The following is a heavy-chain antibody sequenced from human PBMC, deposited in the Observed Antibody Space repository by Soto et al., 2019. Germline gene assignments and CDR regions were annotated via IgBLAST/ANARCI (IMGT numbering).Heavy chain of an antibody. J-gene: IGHJ4*02. CDR3: ARNRGNCIGDCYPDS. Sequence: QVQLVESGGGVVQPGTSLRLSCAASGFTFNYYGMHWVRQAPGKGLDWVAVIWDDGSKNYHADSVKGRFTVSRDNAKNTLYLQMNSLRAEDTAVYYCARNRGNCIGDCYPDSWGQGTLVTVSS. CDR2: IWDDGSKN. D-gene: IGHD2-21*02. V-gene: IGHV3-33*01. CDR1: GFTFNYYG.